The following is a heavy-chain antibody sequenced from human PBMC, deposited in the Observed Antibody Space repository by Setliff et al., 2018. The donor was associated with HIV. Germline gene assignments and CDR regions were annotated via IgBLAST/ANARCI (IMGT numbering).Heavy chain of an antibody. J-gene: IGHJ5*02. D-gene: IGHD4-17*01. CDR2: ISVKNGNT. CDR1: GYTFISYG. Sequence: GASVKVSCKASGYTFISYGVSWVRQAPGQGLEWMGWISVKNGNTNYAQKFQGRVTMTTDTSTSTAYMELRSLGSDDTAVYYCARDGDYGEYGAWGQGTLVTVSS. CDR3: ARDGDYGEYGA. V-gene: IGHV1-18*01.